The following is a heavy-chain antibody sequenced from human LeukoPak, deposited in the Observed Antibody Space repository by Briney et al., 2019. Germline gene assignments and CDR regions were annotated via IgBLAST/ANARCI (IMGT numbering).Heavy chain of an antibody. CDR3: ARLYDSSGYTNWLDP. CDR1: GGSISSHY. V-gene: IGHV4-59*11. J-gene: IGHJ5*02. Sequence: SETLSLTCTVSGGSISSHYWSWIRQPPGKGLEWIGYIYYSGSSKYNPSLKSRVTISVDTSKNQFSLKLSSVTAADTAVCYCARLYDSSGYTNWLDPWGQGTLVNVSS. CDR2: IYYSGSS. D-gene: IGHD3-22*01.